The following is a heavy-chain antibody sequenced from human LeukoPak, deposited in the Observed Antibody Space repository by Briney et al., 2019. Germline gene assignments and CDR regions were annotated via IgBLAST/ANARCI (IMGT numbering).Heavy chain of an antibody. CDR1: GGSFSGYY. J-gene: IGHJ4*02. V-gene: IGHV4-34*01. CDR3: ARGRGYCSSTSCYTIGILDY. CDR2: INHSGST. D-gene: IGHD2-2*02. Sequence: SETLSLTCAVYGGSFSGYYWSWIRQPPGKGLEWIGEINHSGSTNYNPSLKSRVTISVDTSKNQFSLKLSSVTAADTAVYYCARGRGYCSSTSCYTIGILDYWGQGTLVTVSS.